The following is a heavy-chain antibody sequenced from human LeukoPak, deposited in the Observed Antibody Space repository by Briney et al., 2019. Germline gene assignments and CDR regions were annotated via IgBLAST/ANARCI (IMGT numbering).Heavy chain of an antibody. V-gene: IGHV3-9*01. D-gene: IGHD6-6*01. J-gene: IGHJ4*02. Sequence: PGRSLRLSCAASGFTFDDYAMHWVRQAPGKGLEWVSGISWNSGSIGYADSVKGRFTISRDNAKNSLYLQMNSLRAEDTALYYCAKDYSSSSEADYFDYWGQGTLVTVSP. CDR3: AKDYSSSSEADYFDY. CDR1: GFTFDDYA. CDR2: ISWNSGSI.